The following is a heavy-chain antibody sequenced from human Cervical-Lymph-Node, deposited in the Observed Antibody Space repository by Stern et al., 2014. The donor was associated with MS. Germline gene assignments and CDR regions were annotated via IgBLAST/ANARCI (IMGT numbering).Heavy chain of an antibody. CDR2: ISYDGSNR. D-gene: IGHD6-19*01. V-gene: IGHV3-30*04. J-gene: IGHJ6*02. CDR3: ARLFTSSGWLSYYYFYGMDV. Sequence: VQLLESGGGVVQPGRSLRLSCAASGFTFSSYAMHWVRQAPGKGLEWVAVISYDGSNRYYADSVKGRFTISRDNSKNTLYLQTTSLRAEDTAVYYCARLFTSSGWLSYYYFYGMDVWGQGTAVTVSS. CDR1: GFTFSSYA.